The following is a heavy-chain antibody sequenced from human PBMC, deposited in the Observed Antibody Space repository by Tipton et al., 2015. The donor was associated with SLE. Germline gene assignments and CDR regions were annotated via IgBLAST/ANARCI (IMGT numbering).Heavy chain of an antibody. CDR3: ATQGYYDSSFDY. CDR2: LSYSGST. CDR1: GGSLSSYY. J-gene: IGHJ4*02. V-gene: IGHV4-59*08. D-gene: IGHD3-16*01. Sequence: TLSLTCTVSGGSLSSYYWSWIRQSPEKGLEWIGYLSYSGSTNYSPSLESRVTIPVDTSKNQFSLKLSSVTAADTAVYYCATQGYYDSSFDYWGQGTLVTVSS.